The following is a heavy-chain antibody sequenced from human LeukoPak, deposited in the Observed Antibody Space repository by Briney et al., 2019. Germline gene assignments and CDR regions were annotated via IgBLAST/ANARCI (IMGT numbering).Heavy chain of an antibody. J-gene: IGHJ4*02. Sequence: GGSLRLSCAAPGFTFSRYAMSCVRQAPGKGREWVSTISGSDSRPFYADSVTGRFTLSRDDSKKMLYLQMNTLRAEDTGVYFFTKSPGGEFDYWGQGPLVTVSS. V-gene: IGHV3-23*01. CDR2: ISGSDSRP. CDR3: TKSPGGEFDY. D-gene: IGHD3-16*01. CDR1: GFTFSRYA.